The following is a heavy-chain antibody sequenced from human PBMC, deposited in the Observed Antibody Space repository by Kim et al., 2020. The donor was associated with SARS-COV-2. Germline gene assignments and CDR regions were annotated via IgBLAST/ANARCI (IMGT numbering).Heavy chain of an antibody. D-gene: IGHD2-2*01. CDR3: ARVGCSSTSCVPYNWFDP. Sequence: SETLSLTCTVSGGSISSYYWSWIRQPPGKGLEWIGYIYYSGSTNYNPSLKSRVTISVDTSKNQFSLKLSSVTAADTAVYYCARVGCSSTSCVPYNWFDPWGPGALVTVSS. CDR1: GGSISSYY. V-gene: IGHV4-59*01. J-gene: IGHJ5*02. CDR2: IYYSGST.